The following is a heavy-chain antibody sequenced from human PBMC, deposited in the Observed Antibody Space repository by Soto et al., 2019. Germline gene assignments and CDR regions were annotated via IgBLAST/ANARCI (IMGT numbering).Heavy chain of an antibody. CDR1: GFTFSSYS. D-gene: IGHD3-22*01. V-gene: IGHV3-48*01. CDR2: ISSSSTTI. Sequence: EVQLVESGGGLVQPGGSLRLSCTASGFTFSSYSMNWVRQAPGKGLEWVSYISSSSTTIYYADSVKARFTTSRDNAKNSLSLQMTSLRAEDTSVYYCAPHSGYSDYWGQGTLVTVSS. CDR3: APHSGYSDY. J-gene: IGHJ4*02.